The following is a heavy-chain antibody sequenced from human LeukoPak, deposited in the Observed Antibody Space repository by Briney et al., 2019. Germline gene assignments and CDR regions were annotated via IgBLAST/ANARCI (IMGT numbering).Heavy chain of an antibody. CDR2: INTNTGKP. CDR1: GYTFTTYS. CDR3: ARQYNYRSVNYFDL. V-gene: IGHV7-4-1*02. D-gene: IGHD5-18*01. Sequence: GASVKVSCKAFGYTFTTYSMNWVRQAPGQGLEWMGRINTNTGKPAYAQDFTGRFLFSLDTSVSTAFLQISDLQADDTAVYYCARQYNYRSVNYFDLWGRGTLVTVSS. J-gene: IGHJ2*01.